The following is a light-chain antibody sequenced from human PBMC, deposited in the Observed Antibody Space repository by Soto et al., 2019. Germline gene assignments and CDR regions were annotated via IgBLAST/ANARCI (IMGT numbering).Light chain of an antibody. CDR3: QLYGGSHMFS. Sequence: EMVLTQSPGTLSLSPGEGGTLSCRASQSISSSYLAWYQQKPGQSPRLLIYAASSRATGIPDRFSGSGSGTDFTLTIRRLEPEDFAVYYCQLYGGSHMFSFGQGTKLEIK. CDR1: QSISSSY. CDR2: AAS. V-gene: IGKV3-20*01. J-gene: IGKJ2*01.